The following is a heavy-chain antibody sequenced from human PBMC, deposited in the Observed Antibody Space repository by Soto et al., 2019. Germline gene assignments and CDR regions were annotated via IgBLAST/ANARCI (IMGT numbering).Heavy chain of an antibody. Sequence: QTGGPVRLSGAACIPSFSSHLVTWLLHAPGKWLEWVANINQDGTEKYYVDSVKGLFTISRDNAKNSLYLQMNSLTAEDTALYYCANRLNNVNYHARVFALWG. J-gene: IGHJ2*01. CDR1: IPSFSSHL. V-gene: IGHV3-7*01. CDR3: ANRLNNVNYHARVFAL. CDR2: INQDGTEK. D-gene: IGHD6-13*01.